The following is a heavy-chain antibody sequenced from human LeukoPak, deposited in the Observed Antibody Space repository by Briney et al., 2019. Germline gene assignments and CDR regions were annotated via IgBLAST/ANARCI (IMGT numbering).Heavy chain of an antibody. CDR3: ARDKSPSGTMIVVVTELIHYYYYGMDV. D-gene: IGHD3-22*01. CDR2: ISSSSSYI. J-gene: IGHJ6*02. Sequence: GGSLRLSCAASGFTFSSYSMNWVRQAPGKGLEWVSSISSSSSYIYYADSVKGRFTISRDNAKNSLYLQMNSLRAEDTAVYYCARDKSPSGTMIVVVTELIHYYYYGMDVWGQGTTVTVSS. V-gene: IGHV3-21*01. CDR1: GFTFSSYS.